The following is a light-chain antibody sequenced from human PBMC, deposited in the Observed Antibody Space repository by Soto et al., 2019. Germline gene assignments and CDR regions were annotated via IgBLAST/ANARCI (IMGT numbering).Light chain of an antibody. CDR1: TNDIGSYNY. CDR2: EVT. J-gene: IGLJ3*02. V-gene: IGLV2-14*01. CDR3: SSYKFSTTLRV. Sequence: QSALTQPASVSGSPGQSITLSCAGTTNDIGSYNYVSWFQQHPGEAPKLTIFEVTHRPSGISTRFSGSKSGNTASLTISDLQVEDEALYYCSSYKFSTTLRVFGGGTKLTVL.